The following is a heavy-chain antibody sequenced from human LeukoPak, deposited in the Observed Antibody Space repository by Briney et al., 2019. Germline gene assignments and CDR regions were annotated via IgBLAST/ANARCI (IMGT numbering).Heavy chain of an antibody. Sequence: GASVKVSCKASGYTFTNSYIHWVRQAPGQVLEWMGWISAYNGFTNYAQKLQGRVTMTTDTSTSTAYMELRSLRSDDTAVYYCARKEMATIYFPDYWGQGTLVTVSS. CDR2: ISAYNGFT. J-gene: IGHJ4*02. V-gene: IGHV1-18*04. D-gene: IGHD5-24*01. CDR1: GYTFTNSY. CDR3: ARKEMATIYFPDY.